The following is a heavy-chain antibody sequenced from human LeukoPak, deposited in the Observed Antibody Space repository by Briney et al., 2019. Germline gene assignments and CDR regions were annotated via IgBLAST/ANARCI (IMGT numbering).Heavy chain of an antibody. CDR2: IYHSGST. Sequence: PSETLSLTCTVSGYSISSGYYWGWIRQPPGKGLEWIGSIYHSGSTYYNPSLKSRVTISVDTSKNQFSLKLSSVTAADTAVYYCARDRDGYKGGPPDVWGKGTTVTISS. J-gene: IGHJ6*04. D-gene: IGHD5-24*01. CDR1: GYSISSGYY. CDR3: ARDRDGYKGGPPDV. V-gene: IGHV4-38-2*02.